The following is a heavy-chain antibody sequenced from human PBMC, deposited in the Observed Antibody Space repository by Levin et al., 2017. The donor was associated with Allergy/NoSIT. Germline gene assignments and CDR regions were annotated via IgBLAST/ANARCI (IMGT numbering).Heavy chain of an antibody. Sequence: GGSLRLSCAASGFTFSDYYMSWIRQAPGKGLEWVSYISSSGSTIYYADSVKGRFTISRDNAKNSLYLQMNSLRAEDTAVYYCARDGLYDSSGYSVDGAFDIWGQGTMVTVSS. D-gene: IGHD3-22*01. CDR2: ISSSGSTI. CDR3: ARDGLYDSSGYSVDGAFDI. CDR1: GFTFSDYY. J-gene: IGHJ3*02. V-gene: IGHV3-11*01.